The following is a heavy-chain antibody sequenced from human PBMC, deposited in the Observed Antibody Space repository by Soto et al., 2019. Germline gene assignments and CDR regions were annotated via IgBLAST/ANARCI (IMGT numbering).Heavy chain of an antibody. CDR3: ASSRGYYGSDASLDY. CDR1: GFTFSSYA. V-gene: IGHV3-30-3*01. CDR2: ISYDGSNK. J-gene: IGHJ4*02. Sequence: QVQLVESGGGVVQPGRSLRLSCAASGFTFSSYAMHWVRQAPGKGLEWVAVISYDGSNKYYADSVKGRFTISRDNSKNTLYLQMNSLRAEDTAVYYCASSRGYYGSDASLDYWGQGTLVTVSS. D-gene: IGHD3-10*01.